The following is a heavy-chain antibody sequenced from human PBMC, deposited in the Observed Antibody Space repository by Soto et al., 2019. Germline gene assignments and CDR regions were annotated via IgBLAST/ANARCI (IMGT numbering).Heavy chain of an antibody. J-gene: IGHJ4*02. CDR3: ARGGYYTFDY. V-gene: IGHV6-1*01. CDR2: TYYRSKWLN. Sequence: QVQLQQSGPGLVMPSQTLSLTCAISGDSVSSSNTAWNWIRQSPSRGLEWLGRTYYRSKWLNDTSVSMKGRMTINPATSKNQFSLQVNSVSPEHTAVYYCARGGYYTFDYWGQGTLVTVSS. D-gene: IGHD1-26*01. CDR1: GDSVSSSNTA.